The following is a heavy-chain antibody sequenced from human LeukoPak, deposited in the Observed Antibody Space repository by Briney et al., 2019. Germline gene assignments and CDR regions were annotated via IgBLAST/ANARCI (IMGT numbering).Heavy chain of an antibody. CDR2: ISGSGGST. Sequence: GGSLRLSCAASGFTFSSYAMSWVRQAPGKGLEWVSAISGSGGSTYYADSVKGRFTISRDNAKNSLYLQMNSLRAKDTAVYYCARDLGYYGMDVWGQGTTVTVSS. CDR1: GFTFSSYA. CDR3: ARDLGYYGMDV. J-gene: IGHJ6*02. D-gene: IGHD7-27*01. V-gene: IGHV3-23*01.